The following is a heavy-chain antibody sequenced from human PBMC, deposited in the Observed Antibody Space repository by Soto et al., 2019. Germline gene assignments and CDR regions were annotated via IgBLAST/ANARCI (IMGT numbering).Heavy chain of an antibody. CDR1: GDSVSSSSAA. CDR3: AGVVWFRGMDV. J-gene: IGHJ6*02. D-gene: IGHD3-16*01. Sequence: PSQTLSLTCDISGDSVSSSSAAWNWIRQSPSRGLEWLGRTYYRSKWIHEYTVSMESRITIDPDASKNQFSLHIYSVTPEDTAVYYCAGVVWFRGMDVWGQGTPVTVSS. CDR2: TYYRSKWIH. V-gene: IGHV6-1*01.